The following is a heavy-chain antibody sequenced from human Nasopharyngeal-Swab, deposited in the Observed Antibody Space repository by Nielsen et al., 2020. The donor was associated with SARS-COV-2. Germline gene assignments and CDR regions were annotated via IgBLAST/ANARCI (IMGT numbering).Heavy chain of an antibody. J-gene: IGHJ6*02. CDR2: ISYDGSNK. CDR3: AKDFFGDYEQSGHYYYYGMDV. D-gene: IGHD4-17*01. CDR1: GFTFSSYG. V-gene: IGHV3-30*18. Sequence: GESLKISCAASGFTFSSYGMYWVRQAPGKGLEWVAVISYDGSNKYYADSVKGRFTISRDNSKNTLYLQMNSLRAEDTAVYYCAKDFFGDYEQSGHYYYYGMDVWGQGTTVTVSS.